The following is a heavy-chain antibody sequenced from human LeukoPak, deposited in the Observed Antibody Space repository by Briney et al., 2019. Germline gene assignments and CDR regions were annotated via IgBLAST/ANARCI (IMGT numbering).Heavy chain of an antibody. CDR1: GFTFSDHY. CDR3: ARGSTGWPGKRGDY. Sequence: PGGSLRLSCAASGFTFSDHYMDWARQAPGKGLEWVGRTRNKAHSYTTEYAASVKGRFTISRDDSKSSLYLQMNSLKTEDTAVYYCARGSTGWPGKRGDYWGQGTLVTVSS. J-gene: IGHJ4*02. CDR2: TRNKAHSYTT. V-gene: IGHV3-72*01. D-gene: IGHD6-19*01.